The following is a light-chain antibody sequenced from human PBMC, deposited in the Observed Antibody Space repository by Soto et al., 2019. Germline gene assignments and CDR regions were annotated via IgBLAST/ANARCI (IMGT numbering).Light chain of an antibody. CDR1: TGAVTSGHW. Sequence: QTVVTQEPSLTVSPGGTVTLTCGSRTGAVTSGHWPFWFQHKAGQAPKTLIYDTNNKHSWTPARFSGSLLGVKAALTLSGAQPEVEADYCCLLAYSGAWVFGGGTKLTVL. J-gene: IGLJ3*02. CDR2: DTN. V-gene: IGLV7-46*01. CDR3: LLAYSGAWV.